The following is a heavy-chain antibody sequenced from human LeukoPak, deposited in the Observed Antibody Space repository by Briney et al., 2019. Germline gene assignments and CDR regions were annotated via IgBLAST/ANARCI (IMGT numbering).Heavy chain of an antibody. D-gene: IGHD3-10*01. CDR2: ISGSGGST. Sequence: GGSLRLSCAASGFTFSSNVMSWVRQAPGKGLEWVSAISGSGGSTFYADSVKGRFTISRDNSKNTLCLQMNSLRAEDTAVYYCVKHSGSYGRPLDYWGQGTLVTVSS. CDR3: VKHSGSYGRPLDY. V-gene: IGHV3-23*01. J-gene: IGHJ4*02. CDR1: GFTFSSNV.